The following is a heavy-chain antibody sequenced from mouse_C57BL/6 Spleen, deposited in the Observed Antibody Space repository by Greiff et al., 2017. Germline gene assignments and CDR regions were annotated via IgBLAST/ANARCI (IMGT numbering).Heavy chain of an antibody. CDR3: VRQYDYDGTVFDY. CDR2: IRSKSNNYAT. Sequence: EVKLMESGGGLVQPKGSLKLSCAASGFSFNTYAMNWVRQAPGKGLEWVARIRSKSNNYATYYADSVKDRFTISRDDSESMLYLQMNNLKTEDTAMYYCVRQYDYDGTVFDYWGQGTTLTVSS. V-gene: IGHV10-1*01. D-gene: IGHD2-4*01. CDR1: GFSFNTYA. J-gene: IGHJ2*01.